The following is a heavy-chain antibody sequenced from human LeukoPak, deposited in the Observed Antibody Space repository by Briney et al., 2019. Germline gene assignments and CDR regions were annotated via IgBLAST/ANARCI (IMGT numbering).Heavy chain of an antibody. J-gene: IGHJ4*02. CDR2: IYYSGST. D-gene: IGHD5-18*01. Sequence: SETLSLTCTVSGGSIGSYYWSWIRQPPGKGLEWIGYIYYSGSTNYNPSLKSRVTISVDTSKNQFSLKLSSVTAADTAVYYCARNGYGYHFDYWGQGTLVTVSS. V-gene: IGHV4-59*01. CDR3: ARNGYGYHFDY. CDR1: GGSIGSYY.